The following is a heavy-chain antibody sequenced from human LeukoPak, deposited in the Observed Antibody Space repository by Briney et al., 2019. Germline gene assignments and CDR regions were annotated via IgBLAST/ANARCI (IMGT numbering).Heavy chain of an antibody. J-gene: IGHJ4*02. CDR1: GYTFTGYY. Sequence: GASVKVSRKASGYTFTGYYMHWVRQAPGQGLEWMGWINPNSGGTNYAQKFQGRVTMTRDTSISTAYMELSRLRSDDTAVYYCARDWGSYSGSYGGVDYWGQGTLVTVSS. D-gene: IGHD1-26*01. CDR3: ARDWGSYSGSYGGVDY. V-gene: IGHV1-2*02. CDR2: INPNSGGT.